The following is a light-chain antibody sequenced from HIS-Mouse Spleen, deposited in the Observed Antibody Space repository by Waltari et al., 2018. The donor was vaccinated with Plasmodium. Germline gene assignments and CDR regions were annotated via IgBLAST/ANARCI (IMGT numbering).Light chain of an antibody. J-gene: IGKJ4*01. Sequence: DIVMTQPPDSLAVSLGGWANINCKSSQSVLYSSNNKNYLAWYQQKPGQPPKLLIYWASTRESGVPDRFSGSGSGTDFTLTISSLQAEDVAVYYCQQYYSTPLTFGGGTKVEIK. V-gene: IGKV4-1*01. CDR1: QSVLYSSNNKNY. CDR3: QQYYSTPLT. CDR2: WAS.